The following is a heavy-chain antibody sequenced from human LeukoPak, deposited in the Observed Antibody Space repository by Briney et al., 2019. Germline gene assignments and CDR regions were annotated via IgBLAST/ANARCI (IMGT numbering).Heavy chain of an antibody. CDR3: ARDVGSYYGMDV. D-gene: IGHD3-10*01. CDR1: GGSISSYY. CDR2: IYYSGST. V-gene: IGHV4-59*01. J-gene: IGHJ6*02. Sequence: SETLSLTCTVSGGSISSYYWSWIRQPPGEGLEWIGYIYYSGSTNYNPSLKSRVTISVDTSKNQSSLKLSSVTAADTAVYYCARDVGSYYGMDVWGQGTTVTVSS.